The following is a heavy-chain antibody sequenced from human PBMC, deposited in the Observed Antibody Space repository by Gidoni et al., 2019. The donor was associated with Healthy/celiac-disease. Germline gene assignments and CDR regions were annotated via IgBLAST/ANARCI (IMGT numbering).Heavy chain of an antibody. D-gene: IGHD3-3*01. V-gene: IGHV4-4*07. J-gene: IGHJ5*02. CDR2: IYTSGST. Sequence: QVQLQESGPGLVKPSETLSLTCTVSGGSISSYYWSWIRQPAGKGLEWIGRIYTSGSTNYNPSLKSRVTMSVDTSKNQFSLKLSSVTAADTAVYYCARDHFITIFGAQQKLNWFDPWGQGTLVTVSS. CDR1: GGSISSYY. CDR3: ARDHFITIFGAQQKLNWFDP.